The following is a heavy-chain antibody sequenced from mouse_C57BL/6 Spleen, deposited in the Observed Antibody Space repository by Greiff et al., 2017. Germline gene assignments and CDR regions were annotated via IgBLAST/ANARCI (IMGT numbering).Heavy chain of an antibody. CDR2: IYPGDGGT. Sequence: QVQLQQSGPELVKPGASVKISCKASGYAFSSSWMNWVKQRPGKGLEWIGRIYPGDGGTNYNGKFKGKATLTADKSSSTAYMQLSSLTSEDSAVYFCAGGDRHWYFDVWGTGTTVTVSS. V-gene: IGHV1-82*01. J-gene: IGHJ1*03. D-gene: IGHD1-1*02. CDR1: GYAFSSSW. CDR3: AGGDRHWYFDV.